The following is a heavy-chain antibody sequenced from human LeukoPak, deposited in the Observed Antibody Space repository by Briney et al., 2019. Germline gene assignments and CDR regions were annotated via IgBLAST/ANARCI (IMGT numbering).Heavy chain of an antibody. J-gene: IGHJ3*02. CDR3: ARVPLITMVRGAFDI. D-gene: IGHD3-10*01. V-gene: IGHV4-34*01. CDR2: INHRGTT. Sequence: SETLSLTYTVYGGSFTNYFWSWIRQPPGKGLEWIAEINHRGTTNYNPSLKSRVTISVDTSKNQFSLKLSSVTAADTAVYYCARVPLITMVRGAFDIWGQGTMVTVSS. CDR1: GGSFTNYF.